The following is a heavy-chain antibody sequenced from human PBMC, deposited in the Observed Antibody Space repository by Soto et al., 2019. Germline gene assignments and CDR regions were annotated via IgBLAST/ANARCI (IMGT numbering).Heavy chain of an antibody. D-gene: IGHD3-3*01. CDR3: AREVTVFGVIIPTPMDV. CDR1: GFTFSSHG. V-gene: IGHV3-30*03. J-gene: IGHJ6*02. CDR2: ISYDGSNE. Sequence: GGSLRLSCAASGFTFSSHGIHWVRQAPGKGLEWVAIISYDGSNEYYADSVKGRFTISRDNSKNMLYLQLNSLRAEDTAVYYCAREVTVFGVIIPTPMDVWGQGTTVTAP.